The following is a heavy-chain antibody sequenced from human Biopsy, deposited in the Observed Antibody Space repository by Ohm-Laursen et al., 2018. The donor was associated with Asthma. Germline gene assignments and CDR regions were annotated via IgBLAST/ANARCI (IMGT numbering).Heavy chain of an antibody. CDR1: GDSITSGGCC. D-gene: IGHD2-21*02. CDR3: ARGVDRVTGLLDHFDS. Sequence: SETLSLTCPVSGDSITSGGCCWNWIRQPPGKGLEWIGSIHYSGSTYFNPPLKSRVTISIDASKNQFSLKLTSVTAADTAVYYCARGVDRVTGLLDHFDSWGQGTLVTVSS. CDR2: IHYSGST. J-gene: IGHJ4*02. V-gene: IGHV4-39*07.